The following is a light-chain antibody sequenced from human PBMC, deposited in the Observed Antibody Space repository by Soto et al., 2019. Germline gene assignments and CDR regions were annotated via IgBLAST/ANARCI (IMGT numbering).Light chain of an antibody. CDR3: HQCASSPLT. J-gene: IGKJ4*01. Sequence: EIVLTQSPSTLSLSPGERATLSCRASQSVGNNYLAWYQQKPGQAPRLLIYNALNRATGIPDRFSGSGSGTDFTLTITRLEPEDFAVYFCHQCASSPLTFGGGTKVEIK. CDR2: NAL. V-gene: IGKV3-20*01. CDR1: QSVGNNY.